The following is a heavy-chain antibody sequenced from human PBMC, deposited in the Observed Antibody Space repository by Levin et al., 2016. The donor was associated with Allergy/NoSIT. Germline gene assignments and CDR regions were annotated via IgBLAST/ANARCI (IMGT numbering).Heavy chain of an antibody. CDR2: INPSVGDT. CDR3: AALPPPYCTSTSCYAVDV. D-gene: IGHD2-2*01. V-gene: IGHV1-46*01. Sequence: ASVKVSCKASGYTFTSYYMHWVRQAPGQGLEWMGIINPSVGDTNYAQKFQGRVTMTRDTSTSTVYMELSSLRSEDTAVYYCAALPPPYCTSTSCYAVDVWGHGTTVTVSS. J-gene: IGHJ6*02. CDR1: GYTFTSYY.